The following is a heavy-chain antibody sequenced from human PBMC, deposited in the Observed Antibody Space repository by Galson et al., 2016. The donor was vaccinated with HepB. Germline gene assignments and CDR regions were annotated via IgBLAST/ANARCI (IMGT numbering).Heavy chain of an antibody. J-gene: IGHJ2*01. D-gene: IGHD4-17*01. V-gene: IGHV4-39*01. Sequence: PGKGLEWIGHVYYRGSTYYNPSLKSRVTISVDTPKNQFSLKLSSVTTADTAVYYCARLTTDYQWYFDLWGRGSLVTVSS. CDR2: VYYRGST. CDR3: ARLTTDYQWYFDL.